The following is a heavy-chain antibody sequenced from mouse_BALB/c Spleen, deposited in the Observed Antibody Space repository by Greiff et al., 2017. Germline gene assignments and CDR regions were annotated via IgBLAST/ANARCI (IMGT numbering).Heavy chain of an antibody. J-gene: IGHJ3*01. CDR1: GYALTNYL. D-gene: IGHD1-1*01. CDR3: ARYGSSPFAY. V-gene: IGHV1-54*01. Sequence: VQLQQSGAELVRPGTSVKVSCKASGYALTNYLIEWVKQRPGQGLEWIGVINPGSGGTNYNEKFKGKATLTADKSSSTAYMQLSSLTSDDSAVYFCARYGSSPFAYWGQGTLVTVSA. CDR2: INPGSGGT.